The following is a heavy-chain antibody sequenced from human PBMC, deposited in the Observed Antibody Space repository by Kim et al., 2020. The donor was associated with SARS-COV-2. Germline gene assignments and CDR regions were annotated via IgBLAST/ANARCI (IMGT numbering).Heavy chain of an antibody. J-gene: IGHJ6*04. CDR1: GYTFTSYY. D-gene: IGHD2-2*01. CDR3: AGSGDDCSGTSCDPYYYGMDV. CDR2: INPSGGTT. Sequence: ASVKVSCKASGYTFTSYYMHWVRQAPGQGLEWMGIINPSGGTTTYAQKFQGRVTMTRDTSTSTVYMELSSLRSEDTAVYYCAGSGDDCSGTSCDPYYYGMDVWGEGPAVTVPS. V-gene: IGHV1-46*01.